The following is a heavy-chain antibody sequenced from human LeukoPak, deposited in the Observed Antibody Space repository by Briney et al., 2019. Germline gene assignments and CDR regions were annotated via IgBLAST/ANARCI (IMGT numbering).Heavy chain of an antibody. Sequence: ASVKVSCKASGYTFNAYFMHWVRQAPGQGLEWMGWINPNTGATNYAQKFQGRVTMTRDTSITTAYMELSTLRSDDTAVYYCARGQLHSSSWCDYWGQGTLVTVSS. J-gene: IGHJ4*02. CDR2: INPNTGAT. CDR1: GYTFNAYF. D-gene: IGHD6-13*01. V-gene: IGHV1-2*02. CDR3: ARGQLHSSSWCDY.